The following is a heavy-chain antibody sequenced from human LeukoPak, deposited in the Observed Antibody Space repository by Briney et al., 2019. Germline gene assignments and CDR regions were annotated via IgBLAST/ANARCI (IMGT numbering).Heavy chain of an antibody. D-gene: IGHD5-12*01. CDR2: IRYDGSNK. V-gene: IGHV3-30*02. Sequence: GGSLRLSCAASGFTFSSYGMHWVRQAPGKGLEWVAFIRYDGSNKYYADSVKGRFTISRDNSKNTLYLQMNSLRAEDTAVYYCAKSMSGYDLGYYYYYMDVWGKGTTVTISS. J-gene: IGHJ6*03. CDR1: GFTFSSYG. CDR3: AKSMSGYDLGYYYYYMDV.